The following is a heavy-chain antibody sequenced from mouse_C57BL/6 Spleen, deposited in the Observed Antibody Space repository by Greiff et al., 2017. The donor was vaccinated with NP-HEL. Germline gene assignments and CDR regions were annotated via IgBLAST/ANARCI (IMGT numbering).Heavy chain of an antibody. D-gene: IGHD2-1*01. J-gene: IGHJ2*01. Sequence: EVHLVESGGGLVKPGGSLKLSCAASGFTFSDYGMHWVRQAPEKGLEWVAYISSGSSTIYYADTVKGRFTISRDNAKNTLFLQMTSLRSEDTAMYYCARAIYYGNYVDYWGQGTTLTVSS. CDR2: ISSGSSTI. V-gene: IGHV5-17*01. CDR3: ARAIYYGNYVDY. CDR1: GFTFSDYG.